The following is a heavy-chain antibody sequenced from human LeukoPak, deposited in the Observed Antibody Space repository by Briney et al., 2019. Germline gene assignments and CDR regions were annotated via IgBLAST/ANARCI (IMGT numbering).Heavy chain of an antibody. J-gene: IGHJ6*03. V-gene: IGHV4-4*02. D-gene: IGHD6-6*01. Sequence: SGTLSLTCAVSGGSISSSNWWSWVRQPPGKGLEWIGEIYHSGSTNYNPSLKSRVTISVDKSKNQFSLKLISVTAADTAVYYCARDALVDYYYYMDVWGKGTTVTVSS. CDR1: GGSISSSNW. CDR2: IYHSGST. CDR3: ARDALVDYYYYMDV.